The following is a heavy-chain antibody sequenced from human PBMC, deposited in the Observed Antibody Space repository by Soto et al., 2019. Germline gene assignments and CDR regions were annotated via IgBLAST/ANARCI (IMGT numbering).Heavy chain of an antibody. V-gene: IGHV3-7*03. CDR2: INNDGSEK. D-gene: IGHD2-8*01. CDR3: ARGSNQDY. CDR1: GLTFSAYW. Sequence: EVQLVESGGDLVQPGGSLRLSCVASGLTFSAYWMSWVRQAPGKGLEWVATINNDGSEKYYADAVRGRFTLSRDNTKSSFYLELGGLRAEDTAIYYCARGSNQDYWGQGTLVAVSS. J-gene: IGHJ4*02.